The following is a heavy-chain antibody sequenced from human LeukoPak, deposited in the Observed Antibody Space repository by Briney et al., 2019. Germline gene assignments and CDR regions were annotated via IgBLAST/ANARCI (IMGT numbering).Heavy chain of an antibody. J-gene: IGHJ4*02. V-gene: IGHV3-21*04. Sequence: GGSLRLSCAASGFTLTTHATSWVSQAPGKGLEWVSSLGVSGSDTYYADSVKGRFTISRDNAKNSLYLQMNSLRAEDTAVYYCARDQARISYSGSYYGLATAFAPGYWGQGTLVTVSS. D-gene: IGHD1-26*01. CDR3: ARDQARISYSGSYYGLATAFAPGY. CDR2: LGVSGSDT. CDR1: GFTLTTHA.